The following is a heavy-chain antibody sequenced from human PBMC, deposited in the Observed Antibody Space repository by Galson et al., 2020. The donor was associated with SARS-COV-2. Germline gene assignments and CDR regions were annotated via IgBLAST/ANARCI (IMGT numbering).Heavy chain of an antibody. D-gene: IGHD3-16*01. CDR2: MFHSGTT. CDR3: ANYDLGEYFFDY. CDR1: GGSISSGLYN. Sequence: ASETLSLTCSVSGGSISSGLYNWGWIRQSPGKGLEWIGSMFHSGTTHYNPSLKSRVTILVDTSKNQFSLNLRSVTAADTAVYYCANYDLGEYFFDYWGQGSLVTVSS. J-gene: IGHJ4*02. V-gene: IGHV4-39*01.